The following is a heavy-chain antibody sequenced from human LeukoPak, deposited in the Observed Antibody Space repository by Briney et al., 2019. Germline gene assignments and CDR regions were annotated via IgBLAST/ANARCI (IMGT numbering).Heavy chain of an antibody. CDR3: ARAEYDSSLGFGY. V-gene: IGHV3-53*01. CDR2: IYSGGST. D-gene: IGHD3-22*01. CDR1: GFTVSTNY. J-gene: IGHJ4*02. Sequence: GGSLRLSCAASGFTVSTNYMSWVRQAPGKGLEWVSVIYSGGSTYYADSVKGRFTISRDNSKNTLYLKMNRLRAEDTAVYYCARAEYDSSLGFGYWGQGTLVTVSS.